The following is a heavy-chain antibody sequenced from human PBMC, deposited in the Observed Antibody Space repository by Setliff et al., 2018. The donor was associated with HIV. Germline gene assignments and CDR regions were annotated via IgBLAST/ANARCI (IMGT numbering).Heavy chain of an antibody. J-gene: IGHJ6*04. V-gene: IGHV4-31*03. D-gene: IGHD3-10*01. CDR1: GGSISSGGYY. CDR2: IYYSGST. Sequence: PSETLSLTCTVSGGSISSGGYYWSWIRQHPGKGLEWIGYIYYSGSTYYNPSLKSRVTISVHTSKNQFSLKLSSVTAADTAVYYCARDITMVRGVMGVWGKGTTVTVSS. CDR3: ARDITMVRGVMGV.